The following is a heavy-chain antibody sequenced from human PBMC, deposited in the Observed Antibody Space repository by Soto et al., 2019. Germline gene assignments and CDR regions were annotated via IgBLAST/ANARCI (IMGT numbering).Heavy chain of an antibody. D-gene: IGHD3-22*01. V-gene: IGHV4-30-4*01. CDR3: ARRATYYYDSSGYSGLNPLDY. J-gene: IGHJ4*02. CDR2: IYYSGST. CDR1: GGSISSGDYY. Sequence: QVQLQESGPGLVKPSQTLSLTCTVSGGSISSGDYYWSWIRQPPGKGLEWIGYIYYSGSTYYNPALKSRVTVSGDTSKNHSSLKLSSVTAADTAVYYCARRATYYYDSSGYSGLNPLDYWGQGTLVTVSS.